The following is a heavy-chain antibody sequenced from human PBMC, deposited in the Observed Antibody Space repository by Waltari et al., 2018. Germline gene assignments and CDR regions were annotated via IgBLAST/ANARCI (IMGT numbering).Heavy chain of an antibody. CDR1: GFTFDAYA. CDR2: ISWDGGST. J-gene: IGHJ3*02. D-gene: IGHD5-12*01. V-gene: IGHV3-43D*03. Sequence: EVQLVESGGVVVQPGGSLRLSCAASGFTFDAYAMHWVRQAPGKGLEWVSLISWDGGSTYYADSVKGRFTISRDNSKNSLYLQMNSLRAEDTALYYCAEPSGYDLKGAFDIWGQGTMVTVSS. CDR3: AEPSGYDLKGAFDI.